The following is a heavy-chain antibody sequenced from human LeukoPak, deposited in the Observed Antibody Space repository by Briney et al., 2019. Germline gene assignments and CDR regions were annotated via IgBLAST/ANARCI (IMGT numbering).Heavy chain of an antibody. CDR1: GFTLSGSA. D-gene: IGHD2-2*01. CDR2: IRSKANSYAT. CDR3: TRLDQVT. V-gene: IGHV3-73*01. J-gene: IGHJ5*02. Sequence: PGGSLKLSCAASGFTLSGSAMHWVRQASGKGLEWVGRIRSKANSYATAYAASVKGRFTISRDDSKNTAYLQMNSLKTEDTAVYYCTRLDQVTWGQGTLVTVSS.